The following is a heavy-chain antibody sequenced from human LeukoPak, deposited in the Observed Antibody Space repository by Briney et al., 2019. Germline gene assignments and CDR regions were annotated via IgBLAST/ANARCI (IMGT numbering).Heavy chain of an antibody. CDR1: GGSFSGYY. Sequence: PSETLSLTCAVYGGSFSGYYWSWIRQPPGKGLEWIGEINHSGSTTYNPSLKSRVTISVDTSKHQFSLKLGSVTAADTAVYYCAGGGYIGYDRFDFWGQGTLVIVSS. J-gene: IGHJ4*02. CDR2: INHSGST. D-gene: IGHD5-12*01. CDR3: AGGGYIGYDRFDF. V-gene: IGHV4-34*01.